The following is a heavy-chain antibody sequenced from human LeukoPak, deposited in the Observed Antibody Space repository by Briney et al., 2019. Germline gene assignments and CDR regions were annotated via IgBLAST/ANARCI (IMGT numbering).Heavy chain of an antibody. D-gene: IGHD2-2*01. J-gene: IGHJ6*03. CDR2: FDPEDGET. V-gene: IGHV1-24*01. CDR3: ATADIVVVPAAPDYYYYMDV. Sequence: ASVKVSCKVSGYTLTELSMHWVRQAPGKGLEWMGGFDPEDGETIYAQKLQGRVTMTEDTSTDTAYMELSSLRSEDTAVYYCATADIVVVPAAPDYYYYMDVWGKGTTVTVSS. CDR1: GYTLTELS.